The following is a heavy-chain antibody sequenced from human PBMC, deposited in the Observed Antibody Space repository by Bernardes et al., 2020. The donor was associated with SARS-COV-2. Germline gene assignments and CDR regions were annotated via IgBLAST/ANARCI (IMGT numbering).Heavy chain of an antibody. CDR1: GFTFSNYA. D-gene: IGHD6-13*01. J-gene: IGHJ4*02. Sequence: GSLRLSCTASGFTFSNYAITWVRQDPGKGLERVLAILGSAGTTYYADSVKGRFTISRDNTKNTLYLQTNSLRAEDTAVYNCATGRGRQQRMDSGGQGTLVTFSS. CDR2: ILGSAGTT. V-gene: IGHV3-23*01. CDR3: ATGRGRQQRMDS.